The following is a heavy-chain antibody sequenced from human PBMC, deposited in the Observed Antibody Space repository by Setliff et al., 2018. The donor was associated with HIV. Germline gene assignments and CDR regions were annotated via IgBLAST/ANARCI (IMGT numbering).Heavy chain of an antibody. V-gene: IGHV1-2*02. Sequence: ASVKVSCKSSGYTFTDYFMHWVRQAPGQGLEWMGWISPDNANTRISQRFRGSVTMTRDRSINTAYMELSGLTSDDTAVYYCARQLSNSLDFWGQGTQVTVSS. CDR3: ARQLSNSLDF. CDR2: ISPDNANT. D-gene: IGHD1-1*01. J-gene: IGHJ4*02. CDR1: GYTFTDYF.